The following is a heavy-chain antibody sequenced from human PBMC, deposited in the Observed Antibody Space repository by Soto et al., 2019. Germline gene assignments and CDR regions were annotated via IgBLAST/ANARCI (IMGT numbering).Heavy chain of an antibody. CDR1: GGSINSGGYY. Sequence: TLSLTCTVSGGSINSGGYYWNWIRQHPGKDLEWIGYIYYDGSTYYNPSLQTRINISADTSKNQFSLNLSSVTAADPAVYYCASFSHWANPFAYWGQGTLVTVSS. J-gene: IGHJ4*02. CDR2: IYYDGST. V-gene: IGHV4-31*03. D-gene: IGHD7-27*01. CDR3: ASFSHWANPFAY.